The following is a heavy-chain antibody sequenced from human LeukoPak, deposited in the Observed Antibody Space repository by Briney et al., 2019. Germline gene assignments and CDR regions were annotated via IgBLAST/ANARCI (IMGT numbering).Heavy chain of an antibody. CDR1: GYTFTGYY. D-gene: IGHD6-19*01. Sequence: ASVKVSCKASGYTFTGYYMHWVRQAPGQGLEWMGRINPNSGNTGYAQNFQGRVTLTRDTSISTAYMELSSLRSEDTAVYYCARDSNGQTRADDPFDIWGQGTMVTVSS. J-gene: IGHJ3*02. CDR3: ARDSNGQTRADDPFDI. V-gene: IGHV1-8*03. CDR2: INPNSGNT.